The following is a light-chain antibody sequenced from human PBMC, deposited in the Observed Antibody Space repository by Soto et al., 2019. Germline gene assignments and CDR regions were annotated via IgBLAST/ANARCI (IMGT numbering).Light chain of an antibody. CDR1: QSVSSNN. Sequence: EIVLTQSPCTLSLSPGERATLSCRASQSVSSNNLVWYQQKPGQAPRLLIYGASYRAAGIPDRFSGSGSGTDFTLTISRLEPEDFALYYCQQYGSSPWTFGQGTKVDIK. CDR2: GAS. CDR3: QQYGSSPWT. V-gene: IGKV3-20*01. J-gene: IGKJ1*01.